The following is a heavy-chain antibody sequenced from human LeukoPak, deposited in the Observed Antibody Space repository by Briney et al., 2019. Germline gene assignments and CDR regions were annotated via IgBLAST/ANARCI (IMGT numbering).Heavy chain of an antibody. V-gene: IGHV3-30*18. Sequence: PGGSLRLSCAASGFTFSSYGMHWVRQAPGKGLEWVAVISYDGSNKYYADSVKGRFTISRDNSKNTLYLQMNSLRAEDTAVYYCAKLGTLEVVGNWGQGTLVTVSS. CDR3: AKLGTLEVVGN. D-gene: IGHD3-22*01. CDR2: ISYDGSNK. J-gene: IGHJ4*02. CDR1: GFTFSSYG.